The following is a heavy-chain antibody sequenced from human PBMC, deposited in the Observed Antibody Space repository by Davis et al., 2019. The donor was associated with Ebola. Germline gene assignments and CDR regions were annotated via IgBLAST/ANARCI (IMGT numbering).Heavy chain of an antibody. Sequence: PSETLSLTCALYGESFNNYYWSWIRQSPEKGLEWVGEINQSGSTNYNPSLRSRLTISLDTSKNQFSLKLTSVTAADTAVYYCAKVGRPSGWVTWGQGTLVTVSS. D-gene: IGHD6-19*01. CDR3: AKVGRPSGWVT. CDR1: GESFNNYY. CDR2: INQSGST. V-gene: IGHV4-34*01. J-gene: IGHJ5*02.